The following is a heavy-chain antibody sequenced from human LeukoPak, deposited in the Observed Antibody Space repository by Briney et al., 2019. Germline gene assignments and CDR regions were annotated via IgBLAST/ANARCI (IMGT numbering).Heavy chain of an antibody. D-gene: IGHD6-13*01. V-gene: IGHV1-2*02. Sequence: GASVKISCKASGYTFTGYYMHWVRQAPGQGLEWMGWINPNSGGTNYAQKFQGRVTMTRDTSISTAYMELSRLRSDDTAVYYCARAVAAAGEYYYYGMDVWGQGTTVTVSS. J-gene: IGHJ6*02. CDR1: GYTFTGYY. CDR2: INPNSGGT. CDR3: ARAVAAAGEYYYYGMDV.